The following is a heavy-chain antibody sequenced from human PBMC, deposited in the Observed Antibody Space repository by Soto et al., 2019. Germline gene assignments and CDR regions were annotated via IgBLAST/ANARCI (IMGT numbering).Heavy chain of an antibody. Sequence: SETLSLTCTISGGSISSSSYYWGWIRQPPGKGLEWIGSIYYSGSTYYNPSLKSRVTISVDTSKNQFSLKLSSVTAADTAVYYCARDKITGLFDYWGQGTLVTVS. V-gene: IGHV4-39*02. CDR1: GGSISSSSYY. D-gene: IGHD1-1*01. J-gene: IGHJ4*02. CDR2: IYYSGST. CDR3: ARDKITGLFDY.